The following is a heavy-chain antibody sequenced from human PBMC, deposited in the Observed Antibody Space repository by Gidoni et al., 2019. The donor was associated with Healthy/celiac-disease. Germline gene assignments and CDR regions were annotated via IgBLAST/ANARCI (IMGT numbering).Heavy chain of an antibody. V-gene: IGHV4-30-4*01. Sequence: QVQLQESGPGLVQPSPTLSLTCTVSGGSISSGDYYCSWIRQHPGKGLEWIGYIYYSGSTYYNPSLKSRVTISGDTSKNQFSLKLSSVTAADTAVYYWARVRVVVPIYGMDVWGQGTTVTVSS. CDR3: ARVRVVVPIYGMDV. CDR1: GGSISSGDYY. D-gene: IGHD2-15*01. J-gene: IGHJ6*02. CDR2: IYYSGST.